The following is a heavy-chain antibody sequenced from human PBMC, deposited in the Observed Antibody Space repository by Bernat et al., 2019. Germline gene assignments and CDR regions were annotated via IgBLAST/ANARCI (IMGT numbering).Heavy chain of an antibody. J-gene: IGHJ6*02. Sequence: QVQLVESGGGVVQPGRSLRLSCAASGFTFSSYGMHWVRQAPRKGLEWVAVISYDGSNKYYADSVKGRFTISRDNSKNTLYLQMNSLRAEDMAVYYCAKGSIHVRYYYGMDVWGQGTTVTVSS. CDR3: AKGSIHVRYYYGMDV. CDR2: ISYDGSNK. D-gene: IGHD2-2*01. CDR1: GFTFSSYG. V-gene: IGHV3-30*18.